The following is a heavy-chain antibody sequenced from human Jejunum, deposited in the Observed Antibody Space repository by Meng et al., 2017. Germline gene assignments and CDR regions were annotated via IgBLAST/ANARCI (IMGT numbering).Heavy chain of an antibody. D-gene: IGHD3-10*01. CDR3: ARGSESIYGGSYS. V-gene: IGHV3-64*01. CDR2: ISSDGGST. CDR1: GFIFSDYP. J-gene: IGHJ4*02. Sequence: GESLKISCAAAGFIFSDYPMHWVRQAPGKGLEDASTISSDGGSTYYANSVKGTFSISRDNIKNMVYLQMGSLRAEDAAVYYCARGSESIYGGSYSWGQGTLVTVSS.